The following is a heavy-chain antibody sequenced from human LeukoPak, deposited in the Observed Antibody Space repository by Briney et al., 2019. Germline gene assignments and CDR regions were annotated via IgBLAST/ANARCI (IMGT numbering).Heavy chain of an antibody. CDR2: IYYSGST. Sequence: SETLSLTCTVSGGSISSYYWSWIRQPSGKGLEWIGYIYYSGSTNYNPSLKSRVTISVDTSKNQFSLKLSSVTAADTAVYYCARLYYDYVWGSYRYLDYWGQGTLVTVSS. V-gene: IGHV4-59*01. D-gene: IGHD3-16*02. CDR3: ARLYYDYVWGSYRYLDY. CDR1: GGSISSYY. J-gene: IGHJ4*02.